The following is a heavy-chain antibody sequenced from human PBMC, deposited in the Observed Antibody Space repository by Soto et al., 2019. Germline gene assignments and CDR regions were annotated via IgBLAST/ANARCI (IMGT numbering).Heavy chain of an antibody. V-gene: IGHV3-30-3*01. CDR1: GFTFSSYA. CDR3: AIEGVGATDYFDY. Sequence: AGGSLRLSCAASGFTFSSYAMHWVRQAPGKGLEWVAVISYDGSNKYYADSVKGRFTISRDNSKNTLYLQMNSLRAEDTAVYYCAIEGVGATDYFDYWGQGTLVTVSS. D-gene: IGHD1-26*01. CDR2: ISYDGSNK. J-gene: IGHJ4*02.